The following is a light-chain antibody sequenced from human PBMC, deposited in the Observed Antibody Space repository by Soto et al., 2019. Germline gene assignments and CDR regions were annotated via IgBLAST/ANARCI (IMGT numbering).Light chain of an antibody. CDR1: RCNIGRNS. V-gene: IGLV1-47*01. CDR3: AAWDDSLSGDVV. CDR2: RNN. J-gene: IGLJ2*01. Sequence: QSVLTQPPSASGTPGQRVTISCSGSRCNIGRNSVYWYQQLPGTAPKLLIYRNNQRPSGVPDRFSGSKSGTSASLAIGGLRSEDEADYYCAAWDDSLSGDVVFGGGTKLTVL.